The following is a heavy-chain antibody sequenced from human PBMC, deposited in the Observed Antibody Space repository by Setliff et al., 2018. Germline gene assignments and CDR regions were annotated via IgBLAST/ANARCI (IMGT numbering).Heavy chain of an antibody. D-gene: IGHD2-2*01. CDR2: INAGNGNT. V-gene: IGHV1-3*01. CDR3: AREVLPLVREEAFYI. J-gene: IGHJ3*02. CDR1: GYSFAKYA. Sequence: ASVKVSCKASGYSFAKYALHWVRQAPGQRLEWMGWINAGNGNTKHSQNFQGRVTITRDTSASTAYVELSSLRSGDTAVYYCAREVLPLVREEAFYIWGQGTMVTVSS.